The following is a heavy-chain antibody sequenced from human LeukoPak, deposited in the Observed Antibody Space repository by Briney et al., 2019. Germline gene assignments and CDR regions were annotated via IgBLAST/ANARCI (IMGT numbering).Heavy chain of an antibody. J-gene: IGHJ4*02. CDR1: GFVFSNYN. CDR3: ARAWSGYSFGYYY. V-gene: IGHV3-48*01. CDR2: LSSSGGTV. Sequence: GGSLRLSCAASGFVFSNYNMTWVRQAPGKGLEWVSYLSSSGGTVYYADSVKGRFTVSRDNARNSLYLQMNSLRAEDTAVYYCARAWSGYSFGYYYWGQGTLVTVSS. D-gene: IGHD5-18*01.